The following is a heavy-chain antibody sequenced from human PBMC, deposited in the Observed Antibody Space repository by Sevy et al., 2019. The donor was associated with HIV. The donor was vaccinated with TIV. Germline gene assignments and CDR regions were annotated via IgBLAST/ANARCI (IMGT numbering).Heavy chain of an antibody. Sequence: SGPTLVNPTQTLTLTCTFSGFSLSTYGVGVGWIRQPPGKALECLAFVYWDDDKRYSPSLRDRLSVTKDTSKNQVVLTMTNMAPVDTATYYCAHSQGGDNWNSGNFDYWGQGTLVTVSS. CDR2: VYWDDDK. CDR1: GFSLSTYGVG. CDR3: AHSQGGDNWNSGNFDY. V-gene: IGHV2-5*02. J-gene: IGHJ4*02. D-gene: IGHD1-7*01.